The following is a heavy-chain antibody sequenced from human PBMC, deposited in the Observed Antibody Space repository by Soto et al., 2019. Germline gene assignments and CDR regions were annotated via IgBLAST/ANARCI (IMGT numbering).Heavy chain of an antibody. V-gene: IGHV3-21*01. Sequence: EVQLVESGGGLVKPGGSLRLSCAASGFTFSSYSMNWVRQAPGKGLEWVSSISSSSSYIYYADSVKGRLTISRDNAKNSRYLQMNSLRAEDPAVYYCAGVGSGYDRNLDYWGQGTLVTVSS. CDR3: AGVGSGYDRNLDY. CDR2: ISSSSSYI. J-gene: IGHJ4*02. D-gene: IGHD5-12*01. CDR1: GFTFSSYS.